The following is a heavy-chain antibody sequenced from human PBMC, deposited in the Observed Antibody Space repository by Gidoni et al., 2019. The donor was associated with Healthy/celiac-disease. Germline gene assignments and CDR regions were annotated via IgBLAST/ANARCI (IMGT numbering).Heavy chain of an antibody. V-gene: IGHV5-10-1*01. CDR3: ARESVVVVAATQNWFDP. Sequence: DVQLVQSGAEVKKPGESLRISCKGSGYSFTSYWISWVRQMPGKGLEWMGRIDPSDSYTNYSPSCQGHVTISADKSSSTAYLQWSSLKASDTAMYYCARESVVVVAATQNWFDPWGQGTLVTVSS. D-gene: IGHD2-15*01. J-gene: IGHJ5*02. CDR1: GYSFTSYW. CDR2: IDPSDSYT.